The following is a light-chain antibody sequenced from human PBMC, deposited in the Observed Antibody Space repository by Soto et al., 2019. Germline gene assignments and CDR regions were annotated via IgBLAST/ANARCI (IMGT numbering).Light chain of an antibody. CDR2: DAS. Sequence: DIQMTQFPSALSASVGDRVTITCRASQNVNNWLAWYQHKPGKAPQLLIYDASVLETGVPSRFSGSGSGTEFTLANSGLQSDDIATYYCQQYNTYWTFGPGTKVEVK. CDR1: QNVNNW. CDR3: QQYNTYWT. J-gene: IGKJ1*01. V-gene: IGKV1-5*01.